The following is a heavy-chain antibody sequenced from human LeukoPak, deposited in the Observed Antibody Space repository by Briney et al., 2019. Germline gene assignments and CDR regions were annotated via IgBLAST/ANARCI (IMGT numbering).Heavy chain of an antibody. CDR3: ARGRMAGTYVFDY. D-gene: IGHD6-19*01. J-gene: IGHJ4*02. CDR1: GDTFSSYA. CDR2: IIPIFGTA. Sequence: SVKVTCKASGDTFSSYAISWVRQAPGQGLEWMGGIIPIFGTANYAQKFQGRVTITADESTSTAYMELSSLRSGDTAVYYCARGRMAGTYVFDYWGQGTLVTVSS. V-gene: IGHV1-69*13.